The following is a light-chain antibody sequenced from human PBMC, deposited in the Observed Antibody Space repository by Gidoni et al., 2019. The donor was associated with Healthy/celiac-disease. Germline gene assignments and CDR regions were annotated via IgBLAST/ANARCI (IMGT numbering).Light chain of an antibody. CDR2: CAS. CDR1: QSVLYSSNNKNY. CDR3: QQYYSTPPYT. V-gene: IGKV4-1*01. J-gene: IGKJ2*01. Sequence: DIVMTQSQDCLAVSLGERATINCKSSQSVLYSSNNKNYLAWYQQKPGQPPKLLIYCASTRESGVPDRFSGSGSGTDFTLTISSLQAEDVAVYYCQQYYSTPPYTFGQGTKLEIK.